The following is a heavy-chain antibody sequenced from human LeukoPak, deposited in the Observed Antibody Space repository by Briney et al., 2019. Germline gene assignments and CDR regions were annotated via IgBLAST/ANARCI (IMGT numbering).Heavy chain of an antibody. J-gene: IGHJ4*02. CDR3: ASLRYYGSGSYCNSLVFDY. V-gene: IGHV4-34*01. CDR1: GGSFSGYY. D-gene: IGHD3-10*01. Sequence: ASETLSLTCAVYGGSFSGYYWSWIRQPPGKGLEWIGEINHSGSTNYNPSLKSRVTISVDTSKNQFSLKLSSVTAADTAVYYCASLRYYGSGSYCNSLVFDYWGQGTLVTVSS. CDR2: INHSGST.